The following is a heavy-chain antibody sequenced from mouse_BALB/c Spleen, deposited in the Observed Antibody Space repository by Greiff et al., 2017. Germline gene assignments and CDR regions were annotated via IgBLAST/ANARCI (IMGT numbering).Heavy chain of an antibody. CDR1: EYEFPSHD. J-gene: IGHJ1*01. V-gene: IGHV5-2*01. CDR2: INSDGGST. Sequence: VKLVESGGGLVQPGESLKLSCESNEYEFPSHDMSWVRKTPENRLELVAAINSDGGSTYYPDTMERRFIISRDNTKKTLYLQMSSLRSEDTALYYCARHGYGNYWYFDVWGAGTTVTVSS. D-gene: IGHD2-1*01. CDR3: ARHGYGNYWYFDV.